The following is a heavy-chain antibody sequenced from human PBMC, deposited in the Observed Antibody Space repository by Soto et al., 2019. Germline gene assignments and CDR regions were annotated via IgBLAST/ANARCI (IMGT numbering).Heavy chain of an antibody. J-gene: IGHJ4*02. CDR2: IVPIFNST. D-gene: IGHD2-2*02. CDR1: GSRFSNYV. V-gene: IGHV1-69*06. CDR3: AREGRGKKAGYNGLVSLGY. Sequence: SVKVSCKVSGSRFSNYVISWVRQAPGHGLEWLGRIVPIFNSTKYAQSFQGRVTITADKSTSTASLELSSLRSDDTAVYYCAREGRGKKAGYNGLVSLGYWGQGTLVTVSS.